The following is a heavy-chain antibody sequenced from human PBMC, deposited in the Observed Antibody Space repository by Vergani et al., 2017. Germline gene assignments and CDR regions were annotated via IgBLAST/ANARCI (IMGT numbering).Heavy chain of an antibody. CDR3: ARAFYYDFWSGYFPRSGDAFDI. J-gene: IGHJ3*02. V-gene: IGHV1-8*02. CDR2: MNPNSGNT. CDR1: GGTFSSYA. D-gene: IGHD3-3*01. Sequence: QVQLVQSGAEVKKPGSSVKVSCKASGGTFSSYAISWVRQAPGQGLEWMGWMNPNSGNTGYAQKFQGRVTMTRNTSISTAYMELSSLRSEDTAVYYCARAFYYDFWSGYFPRSGDAFDIWGQGTMVTVSS.